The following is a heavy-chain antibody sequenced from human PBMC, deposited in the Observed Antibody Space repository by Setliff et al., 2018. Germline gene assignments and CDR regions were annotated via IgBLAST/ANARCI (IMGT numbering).Heavy chain of an antibody. D-gene: IGHD2-15*01. V-gene: IGHV3-23*01. CDR3: ARTCSGSGCYAGLES. J-gene: IGHJ4*02. CDR2: ISGSGGSI. CDR1: GFTFSSYA. Sequence: GGSLRLSCAASGFTFSSYAMSWVRQAPGKGLEWVSAISGSGGSIHLADSVKGRFTISRDNSKNTLYLQMNSLRPEDTAVYYCARTCSGSGCYAGLESWGQGTPVTVSS.